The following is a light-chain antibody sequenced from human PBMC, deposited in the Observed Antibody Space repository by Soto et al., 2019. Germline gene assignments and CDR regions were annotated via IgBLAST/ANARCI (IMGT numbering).Light chain of an antibody. V-gene: IGKV1-39*01. J-gene: IGKJ4*01. CDR2: DAS. CDR3: QQSYSTPT. CDR1: QDVSNY. Sequence: DIQITQSPSSLSASVGDRGTMPCQASQDVSNYFTWYQQKPGKAPNLLIYDASSLASGVPSRFSGSGSGTDFTLTISSLQPEDSATYYCQQSYSTPTFGGGTKVDIK.